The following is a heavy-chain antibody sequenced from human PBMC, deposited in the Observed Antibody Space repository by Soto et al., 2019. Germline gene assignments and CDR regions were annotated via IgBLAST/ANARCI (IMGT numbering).Heavy chain of an antibody. CDR3: ARTAGGRVRGALDI. V-gene: IGHV3-30-3*01. CDR2: IPNTENKK. CDR1: GFTFSSYG. Sequence: QVHLEESGGGVVQPGTSLRLSCVASGFTFSSYGMHWVRQAPGKGLEWVAVIPNTENKKYYADSVKGRFTISRDNSQNTVLLQMDSLMSEDTAMYYCARTAGGRVRGALDIWGQGTMVTVS. D-gene: IGHD6-13*01. J-gene: IGHJ3*02.